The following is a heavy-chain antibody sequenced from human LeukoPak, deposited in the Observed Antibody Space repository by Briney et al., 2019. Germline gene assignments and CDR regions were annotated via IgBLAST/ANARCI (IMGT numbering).Heavy chain of an antibody. Sequence: PGGSLRLSCAASGFTFSNAWMSWVRQAPGRGLEWVGRIKSKTDGGTTDYAAPVKGRFTISRDDSKNTLYLQMNSLKTEDTAVYYCTTDRGFELRYFEGPGPLGAFDIWGQGTMVTVSS. J-gene: IGHJ3*02. V-gene: IGHV3-15*01. CDR2: IKSKTDGGTT. D-gene: IGHD3-9*01. CDR3: TTDRGFELRYFEGPGPLGAFDI. CDR1: GFTFSNAW.